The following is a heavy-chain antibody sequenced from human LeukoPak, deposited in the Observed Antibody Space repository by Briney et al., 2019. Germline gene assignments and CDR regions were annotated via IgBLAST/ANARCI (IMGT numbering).Heavy chain of an antibody. Sequence: GRSLRLSCAASGFTFSSYAMHWVRQAPGKGLEWVAVISYDGSNKYYADSVKGRFTISRDNSKNTLYLQMNSLRAEDTAVYYCARDHSLWLFYYWGQGTLVTVSS. CDR1: GFTFSSYA. J-gene: IGHJ4*02. CDR2: ISYDGSNK. V-gene: IGHV3-30-3*01. D-gene: IGHD3-22*01. CDR3: ARDHSLWLFYY.